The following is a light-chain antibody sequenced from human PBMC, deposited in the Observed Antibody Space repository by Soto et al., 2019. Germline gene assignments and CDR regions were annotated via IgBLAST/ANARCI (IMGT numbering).Light chain of an antibody. Sequence: QPVLTQPPSASGTPGQTVSMSCSGSRSNIGRNAVSWYQQLPGAAPKLLIFLNSQRPSGVPDRFSGSKSGTSASLAISGLQSEDEADYYCASWDDSLNGAVFGGGTKVTVL. V-gene: IGLV1-44*01. CDR2: LNS. J-gene: IGLJ2*01. CDR1: RSNIGRNA. CDR3: ASWDDSLNGAV.